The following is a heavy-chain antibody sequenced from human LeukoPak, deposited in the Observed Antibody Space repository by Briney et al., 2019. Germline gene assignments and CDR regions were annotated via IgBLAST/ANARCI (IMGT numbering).Heavy chain of an antibody. CDR2: IHQSGST. D-gene: IGHD2-15*01. CDR1: GGSISSSYW. Sequence: SETLSLTCGVSGGSISSSYWWSWVRQPPGKGLEWIGEIHQSGSTNYNPSLKSRVTISVDKSKNQFSLKLSSVTAADTAVYYCAREQKGHCSGGSCYLGVDPWGQGTLVTVSS. CDR3: AREQKGHCSGGSCYLGVDP. V-gene: IGHV4-4*02. J-gene: IGHJ5*02.